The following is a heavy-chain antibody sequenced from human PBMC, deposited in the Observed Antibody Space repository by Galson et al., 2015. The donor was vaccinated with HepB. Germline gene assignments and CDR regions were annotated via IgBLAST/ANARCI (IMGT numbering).Heavy chain of an antibody. J-gene: IGHJ3*01. Sequence: SLRLSCAASRFSFDDYAMHWVRQAPGKGLEWVSGISWNSGSIDYADSVKGRFTISRDNAKNSLYLQMNSLRAEDTALYYCAKDSEGRGSWYNGDAFDVWGQGTMVTVSS. V-gene: IGHV3-9*01. CDR1: RFSFDDYA. CDR2: ISWNSGSI. D-gene: IGHD6-13*01. CDR3: AKDSEGRGSWYNGDAFDV.